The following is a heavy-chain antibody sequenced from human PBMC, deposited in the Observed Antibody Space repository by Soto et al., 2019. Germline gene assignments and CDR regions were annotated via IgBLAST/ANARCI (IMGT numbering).Heavy chain of an antibody. CDR3: ARGGIPPSGYGIAYAMDV. J-gene: IGHJ6*02. CDR1: GFVFSDYG. V-gene: IGHV3-33*01. D-gene: IGHD1-26*01. Sequence: GGSLRLSCAVSGFVFSDYGMHWVRQAPGKGLEWVALIWHDGPKTYYADSVQGRFTISRDNSRNTMYLQMNSLRDEDTAVYYCARGGIPPSGYGIAYAMDVWGQGTTVTVSS. CDR2: IWHDGPKT.